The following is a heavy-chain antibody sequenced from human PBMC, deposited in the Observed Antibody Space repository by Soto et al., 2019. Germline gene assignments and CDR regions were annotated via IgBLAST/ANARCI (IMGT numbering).Heavy chain of an antibody. CDR1: GGSISSYY. Sequence: SETLSLTCTVSGGSISSYYWSWIRQPPGKGLEWIGYIYYSGSTNYNPSLKSRVTISVDTSKNQFSLKLSSVTAADTAVYYCARLLVVPAALYYYYYGMDVWGQGTTVTVS. CDR3: ARLLVVPAALYYYYYGMDV. V-gene: IGHV4-59*01. CDR2: IYYSGST. D-gene: IGHD2-2*01. J-gene: IGHJ6*02.